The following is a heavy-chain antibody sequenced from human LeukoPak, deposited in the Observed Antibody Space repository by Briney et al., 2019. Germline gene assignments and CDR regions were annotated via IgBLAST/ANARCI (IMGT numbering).Heavy chain of an antibody. J-gene: IGHJ6*03. CDR1: GYSISSGYY. D-gene: IGHD3-16*02. CDR3: ARGDPYNYYYYMDV. Sequence: SETLSLTCTVSGYSISSGYYWGWIRQPPGKGLEWIGSIYHSGSTYYNPSLKSRVTISVDTSKNQFSLKLSSVTAADTAVYYCARGDPYNYYYYMDVWGKGTTVTISS. CDR2: IYHSGST. V-gene: IGHV4-38-2*02.